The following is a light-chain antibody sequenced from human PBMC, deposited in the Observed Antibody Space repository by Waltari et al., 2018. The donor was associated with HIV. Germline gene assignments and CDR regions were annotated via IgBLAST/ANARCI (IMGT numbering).Light chain of an antibody. CDR1: SSDVGGYNY. CDR2: DVS. V-gene: IGLV2-14*03. CDR3: NSYTSSSTWV. J-gene: IGLJ3*02. Sequence: QSALTQPASVSGSPGQSITISCTGTSSDVGGYNYVSWYQQHPGKAPKLMIYDVSNRPSGVSDRCSGFKSANTASLTISGLQAEDEADYYCNSYTSSSTWVFGGGTKLTVL.